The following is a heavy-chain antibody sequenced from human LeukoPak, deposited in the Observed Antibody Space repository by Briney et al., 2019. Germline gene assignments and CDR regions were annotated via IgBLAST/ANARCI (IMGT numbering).Heavy chain of an antibody. CDR3: ARGGGLDV. CDR2: INHNGNVN. CDR1: GFTFSNYS. Sequence: GGSLRLSCAASGFTFSNYSMNWVRQAPGKGLEWVASINHNGNVNYYVDSVKGRFTISRDNAKNSLYLQMSNLRAEDTAVYFCARGGGLDVWGQGATVTVSS. D-gene: IGHD3-16*01. V-gene: IGHV3-7*03. J-gene: IGHJ6*02.